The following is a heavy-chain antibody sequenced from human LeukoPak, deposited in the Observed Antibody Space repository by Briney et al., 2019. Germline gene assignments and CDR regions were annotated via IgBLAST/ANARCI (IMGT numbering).Heavy chain of an antibody. Sequence: QPGGSLRLSCAASGFIVSNNYMSWVRQAPGKGLEWVSVIYPDGRTYYADSVKGRFTISRDNPKNTLYLQMNSLRVEDTAVYYRARADYGYGDWGQGTLVTVSS. CDR3: ARADYGYGD. CDR2: IYPDGRT. J-gene: IGHJ4*02. CDR1: GFIVSNNY. D-gene: IGHD5-18*01. V-gene: IGHV3-53*01.